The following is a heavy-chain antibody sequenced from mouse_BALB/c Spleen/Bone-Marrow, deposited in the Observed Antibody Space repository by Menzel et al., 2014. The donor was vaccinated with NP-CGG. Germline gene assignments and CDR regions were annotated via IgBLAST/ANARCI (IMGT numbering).Heavy chain of an antibody. CDR3: ARGLQGAMEY. J-gene: IGHJ4*01. Sequence: VQLQQSGVELERPVASVKLSCKTSGYTFTSYWLNWVKQRPEQGLEWIGRIDPYDSETHYNQKFKDKAILTVDKSYSTAYMQLSSLTSEDSAVYYCARGLQGAMEYWGQGTSVTVSS. CDR1: GYTFTSYW. CDR2: IDPYDSET. V-gene: IGHV1-74*04. D-gene: IGHD3-2*02.